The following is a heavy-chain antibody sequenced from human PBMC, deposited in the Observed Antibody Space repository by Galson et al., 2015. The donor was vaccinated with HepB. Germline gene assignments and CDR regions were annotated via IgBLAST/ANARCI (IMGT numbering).Heavy chain of an antibody. CDR2: INAGNGNT. Sequence: SVKVSCKASGYTFTDYAIYWVRQAPGRGLEWLGWINAGNGNTKLAQKFQDRVTITSDTSASTAYMDLSNLRSEDTAVYSCARGHTITFGGVFVVPVYFDCWGQGTLVTVSS. CDR1: GYTFTDYA. V-gene: IGHV1-3*01. D-gene: IGHD3-16*02. J-gene: IGHJ4*02. CDR3: ARGHTITFGGVFVVPVYFDC.